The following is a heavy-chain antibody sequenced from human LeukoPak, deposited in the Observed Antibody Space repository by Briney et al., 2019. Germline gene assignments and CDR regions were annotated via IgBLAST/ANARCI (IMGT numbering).Heavy chain of an antibody. J-gene: IGHJ4*02. CDR1: GFTFSSYS. CDR2: ISSSSSTI. D-gene: IGHD2-8*01. CDR3: ARSPMPSSVLMVYAIGDYFDY. Sequence: GGSLRLSCAASGFTFSSYSMNWVRQAPGKGLEWVSYISSSSSTIYYADSVKGRFTISRDNAKNSLYLQMNSLRAEDTAVYYCARSPMPSSVLMVYAIGDYFDYWGQGTLVTVSS. V-gene: IGHV3-48*04.